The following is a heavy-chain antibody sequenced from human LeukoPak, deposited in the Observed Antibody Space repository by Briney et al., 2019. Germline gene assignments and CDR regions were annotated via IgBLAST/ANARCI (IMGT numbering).Heavy chain of an antibody. CDR3: ATPLTYYYDSSAFDY. CDR1: GYTLTELS. Sequence: GASVKGSCKVSGYTLTELSMHWVRQAPGKGREWMGGFDPEDGETIYAQKFQGRVTMTEDTSTDTAYMELSSLRSEDTAVYYCATPLTYYYDSSAFDYWGQGTLVTVSS. CDR2: FDPEDGET. D-gene: IGHD3-22*01. V-gene: IGHV1-24*01. J-gene: IGHJ4*02.